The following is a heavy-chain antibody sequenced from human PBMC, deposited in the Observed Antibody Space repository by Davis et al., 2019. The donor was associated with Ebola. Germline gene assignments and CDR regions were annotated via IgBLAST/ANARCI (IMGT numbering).Heavy chain of an antibody. CDR1: GYTFTSYG. CDR3: ARVATGATFCDS. V-gene: IGHV1-18*01. Sequence: AASVKVSCKASGYTFTSYGISWVRQAPGQGLEWTGWISAYNGNTNYAQKLQGRVTMTTDTSTSTAYMELRSLRSDDTAVYYCARVATGATFCDSWGQGTLVVVSS. D-gene: IGHD4/OR15-4a*01. J-gene: IGHJ4*02. CDR2: ISAYNGNT.